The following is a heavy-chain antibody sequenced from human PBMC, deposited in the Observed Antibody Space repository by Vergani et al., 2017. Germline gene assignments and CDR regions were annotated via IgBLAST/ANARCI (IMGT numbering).Heavy chain of an antibody. J-gene: IGHJ4*02. CDR2: ISYDGSNK. Sequence: QVQLVESGGGVVQPGRSLRLSCAASGFTFSSYGMHWVRQAPGKGLEWVAVISYDGSNKYYADSVKGRFTISRDNSKNTLYLQMNSLRAEDKAVYYCTRGSPDGYNYYFDYWGQGTLVTVSS. CDR3: TRGSPDGYNYYFDY. D-gene: IGHD5-24*01. CDR1: GFTFSSYG. V-gene: IGHV3-30*03.